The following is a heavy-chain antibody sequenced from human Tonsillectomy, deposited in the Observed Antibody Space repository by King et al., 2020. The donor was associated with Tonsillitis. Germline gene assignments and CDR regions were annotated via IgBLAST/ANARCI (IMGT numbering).Heavy chain of an antibody. CDR2: ISYDGSNK. D-gene: IGHD3-22*01. CDR1: GFTFSSYA. CDR3: ARGGGREDDSSGSHFDY. J-gene: IGHJ4*02. Sequence: VQLVESGGGVVQPGRSLRLSCAASGFTFSSYAMHWVRQAPGKGLEWVAIISYDGSNKYYADSVKGRFTISRDNSKNTLYLQMNSLRAEDTAVYYCARGGGREDDSSGSHFDYWGQGTLVTVSS. V-gene: IGHV3-30-3*01.